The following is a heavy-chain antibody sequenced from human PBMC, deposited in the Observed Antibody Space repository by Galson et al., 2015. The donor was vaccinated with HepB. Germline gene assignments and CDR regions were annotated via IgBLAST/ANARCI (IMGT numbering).Heavy chain of an antibody. CDR2: IIPIFGIG. CDR1: GGNFNSYS. J-gene: IGHJ5*02. D-gene: IGHD2-15*01. CDR3: ARGAVVVVVDSTQNNWFGP. V-gene: IGHV1-69*10. Sequence: SVKVSCKASGGNFNSYSINWVRQVPGQGLEWMGGIIPIFGIGNYAQKFQGRVMINADKSTRTVYMELRSLRSDDTAVYYCARGAVVVVVDSTQNNWFGPWGQGTLVTVSS.